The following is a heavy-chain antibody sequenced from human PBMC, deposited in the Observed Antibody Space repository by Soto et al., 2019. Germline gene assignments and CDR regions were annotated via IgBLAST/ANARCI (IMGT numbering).Heavy chain of an antibody. CDR1: GDSVSSNGAA. CDR3: ARGEGIYSSGSV. V-gene: IGHV6-1*01. D-gene: IGHD6-19*01. Sequence: PSQTLSLTCAISGDSVSSNGAAWNWIRQSPSRGLEWLGRTYYRSEWYNDYAVSVKSRITIKPDTAKNQFSLQLNSVTPEDSAVYYRARGEGIYSSGSVWGQGTLVTVSS. CDR2: TYYRSEWYN. J-gene: IGHJ4*02.